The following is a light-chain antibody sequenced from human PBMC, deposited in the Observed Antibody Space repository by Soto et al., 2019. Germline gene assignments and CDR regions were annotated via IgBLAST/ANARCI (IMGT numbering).Light chain of an antibody. CDR2: WAS. CDR1: QSVSYSSNNKNF. J-gene: IGKJ4*01. V-gene: IGKV4-1*01. Sequence: DIVLTQSPDSLAVSLGERATINCKSSQSVSYSSNNKNFLAWYQQKPGQPPKLLIYWASTRESGVPDRFSGRWSGTDFTLTISSLQAEDVAVYYCQQYYSAPLTFGVGTKVEI. CDR3: QQYYSAPLT.